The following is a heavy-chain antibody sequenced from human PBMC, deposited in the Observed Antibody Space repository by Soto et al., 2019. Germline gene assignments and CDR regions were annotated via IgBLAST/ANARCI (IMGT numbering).Heavy chain of an antibody. V-gene: IGHV4-59*01. CDR3: ARDSHYGMGAFDI. Sequence: SETLSLTCTVSGGSISSYYWSWIRQPPGKGLEWIGYIYYSGSTNYNPSLKSRVTISVDTSKNQFSLKLSSVTAADTAVYYCARDSHYGMGAFDIWGQGTMVTVS. CDR1: GGSISSYY. J-gene: IGHJ3*02. D-gene: IGHD4-17*01. CDR2: IYYSGST.